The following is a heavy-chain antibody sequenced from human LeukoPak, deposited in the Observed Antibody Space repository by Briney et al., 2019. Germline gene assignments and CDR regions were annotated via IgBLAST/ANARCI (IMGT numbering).Heavy chain of an antibody. Sequence: ASVKVSCKASGGTFTSYAISWVRQAPGQGLEWMGGIIPIFGTANYAQKFQGRVTITADESTSTAYMELSSLRSEDTAVYYCARSGGWELPQYLDYWGQGTLVTVSS. CDR3: ARSGGWELPQYLDY. J-gene: IGHJ4*02. CDR2: IIPIFGTA. CDR1: GGTFTSYA. V-gene: IGHV1-69*13. D-gene: IGHD1-26*01.